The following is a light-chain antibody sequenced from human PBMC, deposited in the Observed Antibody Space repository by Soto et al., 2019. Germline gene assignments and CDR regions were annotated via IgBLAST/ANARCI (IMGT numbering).Light chain of an antibody. CDR2: KAS. CDR1: QSISNW. CDR3: QQYGT. Sequence: DIQMTQSPSTLSASVGDRVTITCRASQSISNWLAWYQQKPGKAPKLLIYKASSLQSGVPSRFSGSGSGTEFTLTINSLQPDDFATYYCQQYGTFGQGTKVDIK. V-gene: IGKV1-5*03. J-gene: IGKJ1*01.